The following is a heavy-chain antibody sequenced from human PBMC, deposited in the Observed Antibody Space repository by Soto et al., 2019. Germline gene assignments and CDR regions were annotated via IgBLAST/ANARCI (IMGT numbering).Heavy chain of an antibody. V-gene: IGHV2-70*11. J-gene: IGHJ6*02. Sequence: SGPTLVNPTQTLTLTCTFSGFSLSTSGMCVSWIRQPPGKALEWLARIDWDDDKYYSTSLKTRLTISKDTSKNQVVLTMTNMDPVDTATYYCARLSGIFGVVTHYYYYYGMDVWGQGT. D-gene: IGHD3-3*01. CDR1: GFSLSTSGMC. CDR3: ARLSGIFGVVTHYYYYYGMDV. CDR2: IDWDDDK.